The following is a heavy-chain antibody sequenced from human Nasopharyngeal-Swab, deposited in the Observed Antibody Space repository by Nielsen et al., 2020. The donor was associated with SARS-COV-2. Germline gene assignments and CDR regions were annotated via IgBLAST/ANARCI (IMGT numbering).Heavy chain of an antibody. CDR2: ISGSGGRT. J-gene: IGHJ4*02. Sequence: GESLKISCSASGFIFNNYAMNWVRQAPGKGLEWVSAISGSGGRTYYGDSVKGRFTISRDNSKNTLYLQMNSLRADDTAVYYCASRSLLSGGAFDYWGQGTLVTVSS. V-gene: IGHV3-23*01. CDR1: GFIFNNYA. CDR3: ASRSLLSGGAFDY. D-gene: IGHD2-21*01.